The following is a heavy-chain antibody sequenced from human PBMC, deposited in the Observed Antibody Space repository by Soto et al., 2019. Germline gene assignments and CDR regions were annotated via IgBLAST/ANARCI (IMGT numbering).Heavy chain of an antibody. J-gene: IGHJ2*01. V-gene: IGHV4-39*01. Sequence: SETLSLTCTVSGGSISSSSYYWGWIRQPPGKGLEWIGSIYYSGSTYYNLSLKNRVTISVDTSKNQLSLKLSSVTAADTAVFYCARQTYYDFWSGYYGGWYFDLWGRGALVTVS. D-gene: IGHD3-3*01. CDR1: GGSISSSSYY. CDR3: ARQTYYDFWSGYYGGWYFDL. CDR2: IYYSGST.